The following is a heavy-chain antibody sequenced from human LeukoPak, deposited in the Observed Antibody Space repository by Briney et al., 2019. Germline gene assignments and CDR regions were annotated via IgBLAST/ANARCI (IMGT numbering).Heavy chain of an antibody. J-gene: IGHJ4*02. D-gene: IGHD1-1*01. V-gene: IGHV5-51*01. CDR1: GYSFNTYW. CDR2: IYPPDSDT. CDR3: ARLASEGTFDS. Sequence: GESLKISCKGSGYSFNTYWIGWVRQMPGKGLEWMGVIYPPDSDTRYSPSFQGQVTISADKSISTAYLQWSSLKASDTAMYYCARLASEGTFDSWGQGTLVTVSS.